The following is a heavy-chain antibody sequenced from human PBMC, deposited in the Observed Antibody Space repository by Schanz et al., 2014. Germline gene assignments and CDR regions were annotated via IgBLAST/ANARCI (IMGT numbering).Heavy chain of an antibody. CDR3: ARPPREGYGLDV. CDR1: GYTFTGHH. V-gene: IGHV1-2*02. J-gene: IGHJ3*01. D-gene: IGHD1-1*01. CDR2: INPNSGDR. Sequence: QVQLVQSGAEVKKPGASVKVSCKASGYTFTGHHMHWVRQAPGQGLAWMGWINPNSGDRNYAQKFQGRVTMTRDTSISTAYMELSSLRSEDTAVYYCARPPREGYGLDVWGQGTMVTVSS.